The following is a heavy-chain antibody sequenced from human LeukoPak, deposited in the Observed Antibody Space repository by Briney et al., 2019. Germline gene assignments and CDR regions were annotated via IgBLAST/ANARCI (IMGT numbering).Heavy chain of an antibody. CDR3: AKGGVLNYYYYGMDV. D-gene: IGHD3-10*01. J-gene: IGHJ6*02. V-gene: IGHV3-9*01. CDR1: GFTLDVYA. CDR2: ISWNSGSI. Sequence: GGSLRLSCAASGFTLDVYAMHWVRQAPGKGLGWVSGISWNSGSIGYADSVKGRFTISRDNAKNSLYLQMNSLRAEDTALYYCAKGGVLNYYYYGMDVWGQGTTVTVSS.